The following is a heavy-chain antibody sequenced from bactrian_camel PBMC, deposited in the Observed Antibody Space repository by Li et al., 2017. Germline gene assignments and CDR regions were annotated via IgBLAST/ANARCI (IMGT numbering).Heavy chain of an antibody. Sequence: SCTASGFTSSSYDMSWVRQAPGKGLEWVSAIKNVGTSTEYADSVKGRFTISRDNAKNTVYLQMNNLKPEDTAVYFCVKERGDYLEYDVPGEALGDWGQGTQVTVS. CDR1: GFTSSSYD. D-gene: IGHD3*01. CDR3: VKERGDYLEYDVPGEALGD. J-gene: IGHJ4*01. CDR2: IKNVGTST. V-gene: IGHV3S40*01.